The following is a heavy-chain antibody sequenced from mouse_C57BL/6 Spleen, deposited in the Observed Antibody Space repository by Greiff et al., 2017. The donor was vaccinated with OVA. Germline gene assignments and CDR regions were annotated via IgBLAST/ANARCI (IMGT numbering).Heavy chain of an antibody. CDR2: IYPGDGDT. D-gene: IGHD3-2*02. CDR1: GYAFSSSW. J-gene: IGHJ4*01. V-gene: IGHV1-82*01. Sequence: QVHVKQSGPELVKPGASVKISCKASGYAFSSSWMNWVKQRPGKGLEWIGRIYPGDGDTNYNGKFKGKATLTADKSSSTAYMQLSSLTSEDSAVYFCARLDSSGPYYAMDYWGQGTSVTVSS. CDR3: ARLDSSGPYYAMDY.